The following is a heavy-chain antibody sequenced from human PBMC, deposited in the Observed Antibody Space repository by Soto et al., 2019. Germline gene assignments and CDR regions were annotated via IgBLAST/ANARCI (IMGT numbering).Heavy chain of an antibody. J-gene: IGHJ4*02. CDR3: ARGTQTTVTTRLFDC. CDR2: INSDGTTI. Sequence: SGFTFSSRWMHWVRQAPGKGLVWVSRINSDGTTITYADSVKGRFTISRDNAKNTLYLQMNSLRAEDTAVYYCARGTQTTVTTRLFDCWGQGTLVTVSS. D-gene: IGHD4-17*01. V-gene: IGHV3-74*01. CDR1: GFTFSSRW.